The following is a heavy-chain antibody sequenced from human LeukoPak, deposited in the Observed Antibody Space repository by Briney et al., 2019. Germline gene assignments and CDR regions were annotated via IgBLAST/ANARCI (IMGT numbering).Heavy chain of an antibody. CDR2: IYHSGNT. J-gene: IGHJ4*02. CDR3: ARDRGVAYCSGGSCLTPPYDY. D-gene: IGHD2-15*01. CDR1: GYSISSGYY. Sequence: SETLSLTCTVSGYSISSGYYWGWIRQPPGKGLEWIGSIYHSGNTYYNPSLKSRVTIAVDTSKNQFSLKLSSVTAADTAVYYCARDRGVAYCSGGSCLTPPYDYWGQGTLVTVSS. V-gene: IGHV4-38-2*02.